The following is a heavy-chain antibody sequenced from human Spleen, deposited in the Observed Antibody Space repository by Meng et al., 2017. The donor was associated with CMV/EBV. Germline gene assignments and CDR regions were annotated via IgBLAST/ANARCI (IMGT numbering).Heavy chain of an antibody. D-gene: IGHD3-10*01. CDR2: INSDGSIT. Sequence: SCAASGYSFSTYWMHWVRQAPGKGLVWVSRINSDGSITTYADSVKGRFTISRDNAKNTLYLQMNSLRAEDTAVYYCARGNGEKRGFDYWGQGTLVTVSS. CDR3: ARGNGEKRGFDY. V-gene: IGHV3-74*01. J-gene: IGHJ4*02. CDR1: GYSFSTYW.